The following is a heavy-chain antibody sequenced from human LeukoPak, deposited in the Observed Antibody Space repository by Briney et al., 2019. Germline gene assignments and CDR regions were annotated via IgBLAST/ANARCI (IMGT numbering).Heavy chain of an antibody. J-gene: IGHJ4*02. CDR2: ISASGNPT. CDR1: AFTFSNYK. CDR3: AKDGGSGILY. D-gene: IGHD3-10*01. Sequence: SLRLSCAVSAFTFSNYKMNWVRHAPGGGLEWSSYISASGNPTFYADSVKGRFTISRDNAKNSLYLQMNSLRADDTAIYYCAKDGGSGILYWGQRTLVTVSS. V-gene: IGHV3-48*03.